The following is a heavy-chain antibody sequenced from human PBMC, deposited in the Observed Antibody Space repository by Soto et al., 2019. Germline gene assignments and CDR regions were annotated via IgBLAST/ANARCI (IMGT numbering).Heavy chain of an antibody. CDR3: AAGHYHEPSGYSSDY. Sequence: SVKVSCKASGFTFTTSTVQWVRQARGQPLEWIGWIVVGSGNTIYAQKFQERVTITRDESTSTAYMELSSLRSEDTGLYYCAAGHYHEPSGYSSDYCGPGTLVPVSS. V-gene: IGHV1-58*01. CDR1: GFTFTTST. CDR2: IVVGSGNT. J-gene: IGHJ4*02. D-gene: IGHD5-12*01.